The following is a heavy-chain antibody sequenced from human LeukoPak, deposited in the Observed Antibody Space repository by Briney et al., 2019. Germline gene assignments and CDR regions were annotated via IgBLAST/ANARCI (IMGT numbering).Heavy chain of an antibody. CDR3: TRDSFQRSY. CDR2: IRSKAYGGTT. V-gene: IGHV3-49*04. D-gene: IGHD1-1*01. J-gene: IGHJ4*02. Sequence: GGSLRLSCTASGFTFGDYAMSWVRQAPGKGLEWVGFIRSKAYGGTTEYAASVKGRFTISRDDSKSIVYLQMNSLKTEDTAVYYCTRDSFQRSYWGQGTLVTVSS. CDR1: GFTFGDYA.